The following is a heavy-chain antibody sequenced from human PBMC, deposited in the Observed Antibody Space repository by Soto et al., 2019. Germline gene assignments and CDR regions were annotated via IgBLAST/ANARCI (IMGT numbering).Heavy chain of an antibody. D-gene: IGHD3-9*01. J-gene: IGHJ5*02. CDR3: AKDRRYFDWFLRLNWFDP. CDR2: ISGSGGST. V-gene: IGHV3-23*01. Sequence: PGESLKISCAASGFTFSNAWMNWVRQAPGKGLEWVSAISGSGGSTYYADSVKGRFTISRDNSKDTLYLQMNSLRAEDTAVYYCAKDRRYFDWFLRLNWFDPWGQGTLVTVSS. CDR1: GFTFSNAW.